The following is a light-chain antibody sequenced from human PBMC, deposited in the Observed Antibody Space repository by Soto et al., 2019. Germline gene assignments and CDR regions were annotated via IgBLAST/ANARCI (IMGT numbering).Light chain of an antibody. CDR1: QGIRND. J-gene: IGKJ1*01. Sequence: AIQVTQSPSSLSASIGDRVTITCRASQGIRNDLAWYQQKPGKAPQLLIYAASSLQSGVPSRFSGSGSGTDFTLTISSLQPEDSATYYCLQDYNYPWTFGQGTKVEIK. CDR2: AAS. V-gene: IGKV1-6*01. CDR3: LQDYNYPWT.